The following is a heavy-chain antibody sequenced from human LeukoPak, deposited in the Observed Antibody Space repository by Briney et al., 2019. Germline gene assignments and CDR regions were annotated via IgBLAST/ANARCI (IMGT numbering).Heavy chain of an antibody. CDR3: ARALYSSSSFFSYYYYMDV. Sequence: ASVKVSCKASGYTFTSYDINWGRQATGQGVEWMGWMNPNSGNTGYAQKFQGRVTMTRNTSISTAYMELSSLRSEDTAVYYCARALYSSSSFFSYYYYMDVWGKGTTVTVSS. V-gene: IGHV1-8*01. D-gene: IGHD6-6*01. CDR2: MNPNSGNT. J-gene: IGHJ6*03. CDR1: GYTFTSYD.